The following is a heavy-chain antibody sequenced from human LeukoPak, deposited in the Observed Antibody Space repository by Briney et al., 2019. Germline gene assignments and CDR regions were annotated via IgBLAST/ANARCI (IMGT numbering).Heavy chain of an antibody. Sequence: SETLSLTCTVSGVSISSYYWSWIRQPPGKGLEWMGYIYYSGSTNYNPSLKSRVTISVDTSKNQFSLKLSSVTAADTAVYYCARGKIGSYYYYYYMDVWGKGTTVTVSS. CDR1: GVSISSYY. CDR3: ARGKIGSYYYYYYMDV. J-gene: IGHJ6*03. D-gene: IGHD1-1*01. CDR2: IYYSGST. V-gene: IGHV4-59*01.